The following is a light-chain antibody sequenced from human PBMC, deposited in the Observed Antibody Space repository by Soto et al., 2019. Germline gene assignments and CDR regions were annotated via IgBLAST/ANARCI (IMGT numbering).Light chain of an antibody. V-gene: IGKV1-5*01. CDR1: QSISSW. CDR3: QQYKT. Sequence: DIQMTQSPSTLSASVGDRVTITCRASQSISSWLAWYQQKPGKAPKLLIYDASSLESGVPSRFSDSGSGTEFTLTIISLQPDDFATYYCQQYKTFGQGTKVEIK. J-gene: IGKJ1*01. CDR2: DAS.